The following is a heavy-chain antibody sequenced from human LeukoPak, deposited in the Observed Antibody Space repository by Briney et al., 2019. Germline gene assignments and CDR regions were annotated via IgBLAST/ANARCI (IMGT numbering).Heavy chain of an antibody. D-gene: IGHD6-25*01. J-gene: IGHJ5*02. CDR2: IYYSGST. CDR1: GGSISSYY. Sequence: PSETLSLTCTVSGGSISSYYWSWIRQPPGKGLEWIGYIYYSGSTNYNPSLKSRVTISVDTSKNQFSLKLSSVTAADTAVYYCARDRLGYNWFDPWGQGTLVTVSS. V-gene: IGHV4-59*01. CDR3: ARDRLGYNWFDP.